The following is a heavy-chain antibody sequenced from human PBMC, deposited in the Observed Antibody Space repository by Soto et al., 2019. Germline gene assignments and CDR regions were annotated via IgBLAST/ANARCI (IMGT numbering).Heavy chain of an antibody. J-gene: IGHJ6*02. D-gene: IGHD2-2*01. CDR3: ARERYCSSTSCYYYYGMDV. V-gene: IGHV1-46*01. CDR1: GYRFTSYY. Sequence: ASVNLSCKASGYRFTSYYMHWVRQAPGQGLEWMGIINPSGGSTSYAQKFQGRVTMTKDTSTSTVDMELSSLRSEDTAVYYCARERYCSSTSCYYYYGMDVWGQGTTVTVSS. CDR2: INPSGGST.